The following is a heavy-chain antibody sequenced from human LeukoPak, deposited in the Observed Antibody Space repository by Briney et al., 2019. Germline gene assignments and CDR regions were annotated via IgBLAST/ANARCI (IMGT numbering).Heavy chain of an antibody. D-gene: IGHD3-9*01. V-gene: IGHV3-23*01. CDR1: GFTFSSYA. J-gene: IGHJ6*02. Sequence: PGASLRLSCAASGFTFSSYAMSWVRQAPGKGLECVSAISVSGGSTYYADSVKGRFTISRDNSKNTLYLQMNSLRAEDTAVYYCAKDPFDWLFGDYYGMDVWGQGTTVTVSS. CDR3: AKDPFDWLFGDYYGMDV. CDR2: ISVSGGST.